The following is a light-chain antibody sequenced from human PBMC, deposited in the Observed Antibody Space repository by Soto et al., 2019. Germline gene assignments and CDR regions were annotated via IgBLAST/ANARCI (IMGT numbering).Light chain of an antibody. CDR2: GAS. J-gene: IGKJ3*01. Sequence: IVLTQSPGTLSLSPGERATLSCRASQSVSSSYLAWYQQKPGQAPRLLIYGASSRATGIPDRFSGSGSGTDVTLTISRLEPEDFAVYYCQQYGSSPGTFGPGNKVDIK. CDR1: QSVSSSY. V-gene: IGKV3-20*01. CDR3: QQYGSSPGT.